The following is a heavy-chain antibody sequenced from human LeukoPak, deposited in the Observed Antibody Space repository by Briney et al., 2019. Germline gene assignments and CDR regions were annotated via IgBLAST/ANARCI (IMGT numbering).Heavy chain of an antibody. CDR2: INPSGGST. Sequence: ASVKVSCKASGYTFTSYYMHWARQAPGQGLEWMGMINPSGGSTTYAQKFQGRVTMTRDTSTSTVYMELSSLRSEDTAVYYCARDVWGIAAALIWNYFDYWGQGTLVTVSS. D-gene: IGHD6-13*01. J-gene: IGHJ4*02. V-gene: IGHV1-46*01. CDR1: GYTFTSYY. CDR3: ARDVWGIAAALIWNYFDY.